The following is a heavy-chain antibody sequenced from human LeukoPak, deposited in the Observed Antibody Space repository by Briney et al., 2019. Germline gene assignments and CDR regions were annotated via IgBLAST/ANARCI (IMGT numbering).Heavy chain of an antibody. J-gene: IGHJ5*02. V-gene: IGHV3-23*01. Sequence: QSGGSLRLSCAASGFTFSNYAMSWVRQAPGKGLEWVSGISGSSGSTYYADSVKGRFTISRDNSKNTLYLQMNSLRAEDTAVYYCAKSGFGESASYNWFDPWGQGTLATVSS. CDR1: GFTFSNYA. CDR3: AKSGFGESASYNWFDP. CDR2: ISGSSGST. D-gene: IGHD3-10*01.